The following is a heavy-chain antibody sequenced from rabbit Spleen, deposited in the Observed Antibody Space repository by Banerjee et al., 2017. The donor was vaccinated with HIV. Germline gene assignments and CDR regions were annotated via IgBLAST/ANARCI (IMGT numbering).Heavy chain of an antibody. Sequence: QSLEESGGDLVKPGASLTLTCTASGFSFSGDYWICWVRQAPGKGLEWIGCISAISGNIGYASWAKGRFTISKTSSTTVTLQMTSLTAADTATYFCARGAGYAGYGYALWGPGTLVTVS. V-gene: IGHV1S40*01. J-gene: IGHJ4*01. D-gene: IGHD6-1*01. CDR1: GFSFSGDYW. CDR2: ISAISGNI. CDR3: ARGAGYAGYGYAL.